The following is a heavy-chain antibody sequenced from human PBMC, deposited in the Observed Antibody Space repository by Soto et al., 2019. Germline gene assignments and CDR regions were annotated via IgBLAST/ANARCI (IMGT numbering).Heavy chain of an antibody. CDR3: ASDGDLWSGELLSWFDP. V-gene: IGHV1-18*04. D-gene: IGHD3-10*01. CDR2: ISAYNGTT. CDR1: GYTFTSYG. J-gene: IGHJ5*02. Sequence: ASEKVSCTASGYTFTSYGISWVRQAPGQGHERMGWISAYNGTTNYAQKLQGRVTMTPDTSTTTAYMALRSLRSADTAVYYCASDGDLWSGELLSWFDPWGQGTLVTVSS.